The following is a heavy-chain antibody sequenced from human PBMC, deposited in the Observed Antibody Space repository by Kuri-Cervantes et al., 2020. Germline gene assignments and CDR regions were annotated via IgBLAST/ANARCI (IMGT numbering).Heavy chain of an antibody. CDR2: INHSGST. J-gene: IGHJ6*03. CDR3: ARGRGYSSSSDYYYYYMDV. Sequence: SETLSLTCTVSGGSVSSGTYYWSWIRQPPGKGLEWIGEINHSGSTNYNPSLKSRVTISVDTSKNQFSLKLSSVTAADTAVYYCARGRGYSSSSDYYYYYMDVWGKGTTVTVSS. V-gene: IGHV4-39*07. D-gene: IGHD6-13*01. CDR1: GGSVSSGTYY.